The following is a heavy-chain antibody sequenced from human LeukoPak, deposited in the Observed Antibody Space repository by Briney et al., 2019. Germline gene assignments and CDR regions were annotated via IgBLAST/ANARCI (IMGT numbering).Heavy chain of an antibody. J-gene: IGHJ5*02. Sequence: GESLKISCQGFGYSFTSYWIGWVRQMPGKGMEWMGVIYPGDSRIRYNPSFQGQVTISVDKSISTAYLQWVSLKASDTAMYYCACRDLTSTWSFPWGQGTLVSVSS. V-gene: IGHV5-51*01. CDR3: ACRDLTSTWSFP. CDR2: IYPGDSRI. CDR1: GYSFTSYW. D-gene: IGHD6-13*01.